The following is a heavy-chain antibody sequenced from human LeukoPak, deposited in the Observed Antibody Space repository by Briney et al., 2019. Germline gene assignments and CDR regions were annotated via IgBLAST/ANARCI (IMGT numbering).Heavy chain of an antibody. Sequence: GGSLRLSCAASGFTFSSYWMNWARQAPGKGLEWVASINHNGNVNYYVDSVKGRFTISRDNAKNSLYLQMSNLRAEDTAVYYCALLDTGLVPIAEYFQHWGQGTLVTVSS. CDR2: INHNGNVN. CDR1: GFTFSSYW. J-gene: IGHJ1*01. CDR3: ALLDTGLVPIAEYFQH. V-gene: IGHV3-7*03. D-gene: IGHD5-18*01.